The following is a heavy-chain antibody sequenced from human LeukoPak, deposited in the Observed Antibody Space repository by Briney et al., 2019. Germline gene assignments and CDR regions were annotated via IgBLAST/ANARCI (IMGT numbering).Heavy chain of an antibody. CDR3: AREYTVTTYYFDY. D-gene: IGHD4-17*01. V-gene: IGHV3-23*01. J-gene: IGHJ4*02. Sequence: GGPLRLSCAASGSTFSSYAMDWVRQAPGKGLEWVSGISGSGGNTYYADSVKGRFTFSRDNSKNTLYLQMNSLRAEDTAVYYCAREYTVTTYYFDYWGQGTLVTVSS. CDR2: ISGSGGNT. CDR1: GSTFSSYA.